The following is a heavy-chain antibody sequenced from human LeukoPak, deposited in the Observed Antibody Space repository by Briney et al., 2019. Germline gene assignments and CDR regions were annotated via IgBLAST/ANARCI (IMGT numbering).Heavy chain of an antibody. D-gene: IGHD2/OR15-2a*01. CDR3: ARAYERLSNFDY. CDR2: ISAYNGNT. J-gene: IGHJ4*02. V-gene: IGHV1-18*01. Sequence: ASVKVSCKASGYTFTSYGISWVRQAPGQGLEWMGWISAYNGNTNYAQKLQGRVTTTTDTSTSTAYMELRSLRSDDTAVYYCARAYERLSNFDYWGQGTLVTVSS. CDR1: GYTFTSYG.